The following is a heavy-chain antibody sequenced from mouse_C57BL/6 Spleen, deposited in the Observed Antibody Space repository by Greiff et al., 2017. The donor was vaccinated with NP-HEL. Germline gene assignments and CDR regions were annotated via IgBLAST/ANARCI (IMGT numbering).Heavy chain of an antibody. Sequence: QVQLQQSDAELVKPGASVKISCKVSGYTFTDHTIHWMKQRPEQGLEWIGYIYPRDGSTKYNEKFKGKATLTADKSSSTAYMQLNSLTSEDSAVYFGARSYYDYDVNPAWFAYWGQGTLVTVSA. CDR3: ARSYYDYDVNPAWFAY. D-gene: IGHD2-4*01. CDR2: IYPRDGST. CDR1: GYTFTDHT. J-gene: IGHJ3*01. V-gene: IGHV1-78*01.